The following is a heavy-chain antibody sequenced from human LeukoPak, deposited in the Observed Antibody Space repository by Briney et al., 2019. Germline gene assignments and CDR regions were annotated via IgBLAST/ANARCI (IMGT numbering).Heavy chain of an antibody. V-gene: IGHV3-48*01. CDR1: GFTFSSYS. CDR2: ISTSSSTI. Sequence: GGSLRLSCAASGFTFSSYSMNWVRQAPGKGLERISYISTSSSTIYYADSVKGRFTISRDNAKNSLYLQMNSLRAEDTAVYYCARDRTQGYGGNSDYWGQGTLVTVSS. D-gene: IGHD4-23*01. J-gene: IGHJ4*02. CDR3: ARDRTQGYGGNSDY.